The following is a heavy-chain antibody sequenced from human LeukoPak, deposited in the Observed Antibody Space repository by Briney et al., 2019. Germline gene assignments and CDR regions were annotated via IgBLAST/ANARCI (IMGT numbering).Heavy chain of an antibody. Sequence: GGSLGLSCAASGFTFSSYSMNWVRQAPGKGLEWVSSISSSSSYIYYADSVKGRFTISRDNAKNSLYLQMNSLRAEDTAVYYCARGNVADYYDSSGYPPVYFDYWGQGTLVTVSS. CDR2: ISSSSSYI. CDR3: ARGNVADYYDSSGYPPVYFDY. CDR1: GFTFSSYS. V-gene: IGHV3-21*01. J-gene: IGHJ4*02. D-gene: IGHD3-22*01.